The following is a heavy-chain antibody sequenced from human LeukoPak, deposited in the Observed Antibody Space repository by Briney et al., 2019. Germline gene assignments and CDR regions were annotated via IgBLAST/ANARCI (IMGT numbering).Heavy chain of an antibody. J-gene: IGHJ4*02. CDR3: ARGSTWRDCTRTPAAIGY. CDR1: GVSFSSYG. D-gene: IGHD2-2*01. Sequence: GRSLWLSCAASGVSFSSYGMYWVCEGLGKGLGRGSVIWKDRNNKYYADSVKRRFTISTDNTKSTMYLKTKSLRVEGTAVYYCARGSTWRDCTRTPAAIGYWGQGTLVTVSS. CDR2: IWKDRNNK. V-gene: IGHV3-33*07.